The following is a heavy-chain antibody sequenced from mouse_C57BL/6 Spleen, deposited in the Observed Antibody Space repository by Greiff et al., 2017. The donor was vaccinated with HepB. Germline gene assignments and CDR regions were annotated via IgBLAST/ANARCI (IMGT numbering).Heavy chain of an antibody. CDR2: IDPSDSYT. V-gene: IGHV1-59*01. CDR1: GYTFTSYW. D-gene: IGHD2-4*01. CDR3: ARGGYYDYDRYFDY. Sequence: QVQLQQPGAELVRPGTSVKLSCKASGYTFTSYWMHWVKQRPGQGLEWIGVIDPSDSYTNYNQKFKGKATLTVDTSSSTAYMQLRSLTSEDSAVYYCARGGYYDYDRYFDYWGQGTTLTVSS. J-gene: IGHJ2*01.